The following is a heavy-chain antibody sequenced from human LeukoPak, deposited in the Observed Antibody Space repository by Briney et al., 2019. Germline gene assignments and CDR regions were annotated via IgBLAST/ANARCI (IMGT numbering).Heavy chain of an antibody. J-gene: IGHJ3*02. Sequence: SETLSLTCTVSGGSISSYYWSWIRQPPGKGLEWIGYIYYSGSTNYNPSLKSRVTISVDTSKNQFSLKLSSVTAADTAVYYCARGGGGWYENDAFDIWGQGTMVTVSS. CDR2: IYYSGST. CDR3: ARGGGGWYENDAFDI. V-gene: IGHV4-59*01. CDR1: GGSISSYY. D-gene: IGHD6-19*01.